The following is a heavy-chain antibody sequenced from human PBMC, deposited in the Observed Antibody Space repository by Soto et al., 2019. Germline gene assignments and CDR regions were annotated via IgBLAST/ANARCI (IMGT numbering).Heavy chain of an antibody. CDR3: ARVFKVATINISYYYYGMDV. D-gene: IGHD5-12*01. CDR2: MNPNSGNT. J-gene: IGHJ6*02. CDR1: GYTFTSYD. V-gene: IGHV1-8*01. Sequence: GXSVKGSCKASGYTFTSYDINWVRQATGQGLEWMGWMNPNSGNTGYAQKLQGRVTMTRNTSISTAYMELSSMRSEDTAVYYCARVFKVATINISYYYYGMDVWGQGNTVTVSS.